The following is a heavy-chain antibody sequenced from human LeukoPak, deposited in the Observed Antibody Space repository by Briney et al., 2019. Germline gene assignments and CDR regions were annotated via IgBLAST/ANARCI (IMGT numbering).Heavy chain of an antibody. J-gene: IGHJ4*02. CDR3: AREYCSTTRCYMADY. CDR1: GYRFTSYG. Sequence: GASVKVSCKASGYRFTSYGISWVRQAPGQGLEWMGWMSGYNGNTNYAQKLQGRVTMTTDTSTSTAYMELRSLRSDDTAVYYCAREYCSTTRCYMADYWGQGTLVTVSS. D-gene: IGHD2-2*01. CDR2: MSGYNGNT. V-gene: IGHV1-18*01.